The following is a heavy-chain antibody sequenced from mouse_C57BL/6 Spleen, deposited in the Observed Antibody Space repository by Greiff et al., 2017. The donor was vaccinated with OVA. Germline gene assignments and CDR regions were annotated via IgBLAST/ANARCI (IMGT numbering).Heavy chain of an antibody. Sequence: EVMLVESGGGLVKPGGSLKLSCAASGFTFSSYAMSWVRQTPEKRLEWVATISDGGSYTYYPDNVKGRFTISRDNAKHNLYLQMSHLKSEDTAMYYCARDGGTMVTSAWFAYWGQGTLVTVSA. D-gene: IGHD2-2*01. J-gene: IGHJ3*01. CDR2: ISDGGSYT. V-gene: IGHV5-4*01. CDR3: ARDGGTMVTSAWFAY. CDR1: GFTFSSYA.